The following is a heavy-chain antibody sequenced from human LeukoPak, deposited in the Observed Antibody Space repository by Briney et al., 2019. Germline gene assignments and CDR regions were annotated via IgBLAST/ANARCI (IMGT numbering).Heavy chain of an antibody. Sequence: TGGSLRLSCEASGFIFIHFWMSWVRQAPGKGLEWVASIRQDGSERYYVDSVKGRFNISRDNAKNSLYLQVNSLRVEDTAIYYCASQNLYYDFWSGYSRDYYYMDVWGKGTTVTVSS. CDR2: IRQDGSER. D-gene: IGHD3-3*01. CDR3: ASQNLYYDFWSGYSRDYYYMDV. CDR1: GFIFIHFW. V-gene: IGHV3-7*01. J-gene: IGHJ6*03.